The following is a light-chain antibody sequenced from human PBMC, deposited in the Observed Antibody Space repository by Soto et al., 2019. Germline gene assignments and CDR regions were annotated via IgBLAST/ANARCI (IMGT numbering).Light chain of an antibody. Sequence: IVLTQSPVTLSLSPGERATLSCRASQHIGTFLAWYQHKVGQAPRLLISDASKRATGTPARFSGSGSGTDFTLTISSLEPEDVAVYYCQQRSYGYTFGQGTKLEI. V-gene: IGKV3-11*01. CDR2: DAS. CDR1: QHIGTF. CDR3: QQRSYGYT. J-gene: IGKJ2*01.